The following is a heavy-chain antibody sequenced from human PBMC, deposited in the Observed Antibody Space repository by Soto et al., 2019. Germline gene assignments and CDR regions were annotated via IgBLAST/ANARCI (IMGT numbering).Heavy chain of an antibody. Sequence: QVQLVQSGAEVKKPGASVKVSCKASGYTVTSYDINWVRQATGQGLEWMGWVNPDSGDTAYAQKFQGRITMARNTSLRTAYMELSSLRSEDTAVYYCARGGAAGDAFDIWGHGTMVTVSS. CDR2: VNPDSGDT. V-gene: IGHV1-8*01. CDR3: ARGGAAGDAFDI. J-gene: IGHJ3*02. CDR1: GYTVTSYD. D-gene: IGHD6-13*01.